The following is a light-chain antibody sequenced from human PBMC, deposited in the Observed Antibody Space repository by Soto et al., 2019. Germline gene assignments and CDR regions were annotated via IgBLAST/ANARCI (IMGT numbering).Light chain of an antibody. V-gene: IGKV1-5*01. CDR2: DVS. CDR1: QSISSW. Sequence: DIQMTQSPSTLASSFGDSVTITCRASQSISSWLAWYQQKPGKAPKLLIYDVSSLGSGVQSRFFGSGSGTEFTLTIRSLQPDDFATYYCQQSNAFWTCGQGTKVDIK. J-gene: IGKJ1*01. CDR3: QQSNAFWT.